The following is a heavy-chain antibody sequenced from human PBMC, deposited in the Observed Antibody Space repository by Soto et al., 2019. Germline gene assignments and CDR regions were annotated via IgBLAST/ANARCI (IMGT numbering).Heavy chain of an antibody. J-gene: IGHJ4*02. D-gene: IGHD5-12*01. CDR1: GFTFSSYS. Sequence: EVQLVASGGGLVKPGGSLRLSCAASGFTFSSYSMNWVRQAPGKGLEWVSSISSSSSYIYYADSVKGRFTISRDNAKNSLYLQMKSLRADDTAVYYCATLIVATIQPFDYWGQGTLVTVSS. CDR2: ISSSSSYI. V-gene: IGHV3-21*01. CDR3: ATLIVATIQPFDY.